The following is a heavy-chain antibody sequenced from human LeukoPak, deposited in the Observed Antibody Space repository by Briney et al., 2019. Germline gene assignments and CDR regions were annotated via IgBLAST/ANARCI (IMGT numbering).Heavy chain of an antibody. J-gene: IGHJ5*02. D-gene: IGHD2-15*01. V-gene: IGHV3-13*04. CDR3: AKDRGYCSGGSCPPLNWFDP. CDR2: IGTAGDT. Sequence: GGSLRLSCAASGFTFSRYDMHWVRQATGKGLEWVSGIGTAGDTYYPGSVKGRFTISREDAKNSLYLQMNSLRAGDTAVYYCAKDRGYCSGGSCPPLNWFDPWGQGTLVTVSS. CDR1: GFTFSRYD.